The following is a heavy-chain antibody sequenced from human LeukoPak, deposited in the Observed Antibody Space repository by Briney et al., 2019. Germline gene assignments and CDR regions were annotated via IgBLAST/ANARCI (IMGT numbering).Heavy chain of an antibody. V-gene: IGHV3-21*01. CDR3: ARDQGLLVVAGRFGY. CDR2: ISSSNSYI. J-gene: IGHJ4*02. D-gene: IGHD6-19*01. Sequence: KAGGSLRLPCAASGFTFSSYSTNWVRQAPGKGLEWVSSISSSNSYIYNADSVKGRFTISRDNAKNSLYLQMNSLRAEDTAVYYCARDQGLLVVAGRFGYWGQGTLVTVSS. CDR1: GFTFSSYS.